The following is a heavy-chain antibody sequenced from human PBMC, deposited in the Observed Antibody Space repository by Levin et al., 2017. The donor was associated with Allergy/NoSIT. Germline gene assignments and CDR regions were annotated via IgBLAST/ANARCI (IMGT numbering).Heavy chain of an antibody. CDR2: ISSSSDTI. J-gene: IGHJ4*02. CDR3: ARNVPAADY. V-gene: IGHV3-48*01. Sequence: GGSLRLSCVASGFTFGSQSMSWVRQTPGKGLEWVSYISSSSDTIYYADSVKGRFTISRDNAKNSLYLQMSSLRAEDTALYYCARNVPAADYWGQGTLVTVSS. CDR1: GFTFGSQS. D-gene: IGHD2-2*01.